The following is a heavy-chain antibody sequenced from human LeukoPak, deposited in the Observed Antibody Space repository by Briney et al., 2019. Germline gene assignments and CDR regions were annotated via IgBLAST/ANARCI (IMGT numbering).Heavy chain of an antibody. CDR1: GGSISSGGYY. CDR3: ARVPVVKPLDV. CDR2: INHSGST. J-gene: IGHJ6*04. D-gene: IGHD2-2*01. V-gene: IGHV4-30-2*01. Sequence: SQTLSLTCTVSGGSISSGGYYWSWIRQPPGKGLEWIGEINHSGSTNYNPSLKSRVTISVDTSKNQFSLKLSSVTAADTAVYYCARVPVVKPLDVWGKGTTVTVSS.